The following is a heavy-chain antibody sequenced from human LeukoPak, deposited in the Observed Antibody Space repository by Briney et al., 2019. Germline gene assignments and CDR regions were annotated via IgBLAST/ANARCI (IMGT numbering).Heavy chain of an antibody. Sequence: GGSLSLSCAGSGFSISSYGMNWVRQAPGKGLEWLSYIRSDSSTKYYADSVEGRFTISRDNAQNSLYLQRNSLRDADSCVYYCARYYSTRHGDFYVCGQGTIVIVAS. CDR3: ARYYSTRHGDFYV. CDR1: GFSISSYG. CDR2: IRSDSSTK. J-gene: IGHJ3*01. V-gene: IGHV3-48*02. D-gene: IGHD3-10*01.